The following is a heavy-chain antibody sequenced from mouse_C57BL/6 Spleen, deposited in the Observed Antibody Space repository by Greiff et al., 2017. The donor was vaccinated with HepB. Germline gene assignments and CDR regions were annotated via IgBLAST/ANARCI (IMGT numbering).Heavy chain of an antibody. CDR1: GYTFTSYW. D-gene: IGHD2-3*01. J-gene: IGHJ1*03. CDR3: ARSGVYDGYYDWYSGV. V-gene: IGHV1-53*01. Sequence: QVQLKQPGPELVKPGASVKLSCKASGYTFTSYWMHWVKQRPGQGLEWIGNINPSNGGTNYNAKFKSKATLTVDKSSSTAYMELSSLTSEDSAVYFCARSGVYDGYYDWYSGVWGTGATVTVSS. CDR2: INPSNGGT.